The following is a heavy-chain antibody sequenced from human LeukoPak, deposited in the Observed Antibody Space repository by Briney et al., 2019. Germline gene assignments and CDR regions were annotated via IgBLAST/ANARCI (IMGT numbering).Heavy chain of an antibody. CDR3: AKTPRDHYDFWSGYYTTESID. D-gene: IGHD3-3*01. V-gene: IGHV3-30*02. CDR2: IRYDGSNK. CDR1: GFTFSSYG. Sequence: GGSLRLSCAASGFTFSSYGMQWVRQAPGKGLEWVAFIRYDGSNKYYADSVKGRFTISRDNSKNTLYLQMNSLRAEDTAVFYCAKTPRDHYDFWSGYYTTESIDWGQGTLVTVSS. J-gene: IGHJ4*02.